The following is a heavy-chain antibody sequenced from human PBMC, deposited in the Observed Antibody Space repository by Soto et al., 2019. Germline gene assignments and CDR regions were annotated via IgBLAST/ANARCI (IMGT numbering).Heavy chain of an antibody. V-gene: IGHV4-61*01. CDR2: IYYSGST. Sequence: PSETLSLTCTVSGGSVSSGTYYWSWIRQPPGKGLEWIGFIYYSGSTNYNPSLKSRVTISVDTSKNQFSLKLSSVTAADTAVYYCARVWDSSGYTSDYWGQGTLVTVSS. CDR1: GGSVSSGTYY. D-gene: IGHD3-22*01. CDR3: ARVWDSSGYTSDY. J-gene: IGHJ4*02.